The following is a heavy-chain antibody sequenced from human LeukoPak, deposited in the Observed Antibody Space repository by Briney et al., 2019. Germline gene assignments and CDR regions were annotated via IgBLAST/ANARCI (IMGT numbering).Heavy chain of an antibody. J-gene: IGHJ4*02. CDR2: IYYSGTT. CDR1: GDSIGRYY. D-gene: IGHD5-18*01. Sequence: PSETLSLTCTVSGDSIGRYYWAWIRQPPGKGLEWIGYIYYSGTTKYNPSLKSRFTISVDTSKSQFSLNVRSVTAADTAVYYCARAPLSDTDALDYGGKGTLVTVSS. V-gene: IGHV4-59*08. CDR3: ARAPLSDTDALDY.